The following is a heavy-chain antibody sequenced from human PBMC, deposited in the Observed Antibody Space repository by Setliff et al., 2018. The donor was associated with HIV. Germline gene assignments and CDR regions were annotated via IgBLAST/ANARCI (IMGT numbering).Heavy chain of an antibody. CDR3: AKDRWGGKPYYFDY. J-gene: IGHJ4*02. D-gene: IGHD7-27*01. CDR1: GFTFSRYE. CDR2: ISSSGGTI. Sequence: GGSLRLSCAASGFTFSRYEMNWVRQAPGKGLEWVSYISSSGGTIYYADSVKGRFTISRDNAKNSLYLQMNSLRAEDTAVYYCAKDRWGGKPYYFDYWGQGTLVTVSS. V-gene: IGHV3-48*03.